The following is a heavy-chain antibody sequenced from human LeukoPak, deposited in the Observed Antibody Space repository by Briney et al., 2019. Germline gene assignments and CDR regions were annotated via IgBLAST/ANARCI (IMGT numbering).Heavy chain of an antibody. Sequence: GGSLRLSCAASGFTFSSYAMSWVRQAPGKGLEWVSSISDSGDRSYYADSVKGRFTISRDNSKNTLYLQMNSLRAEDTAVYYCAKAALYHEVDTAMPFRWGQGTLVTVSS. CDR3: AKAALYHEVDTAMPFR. D-gene: IGHD5-18*01. V-gene: IGHV3-23*01. CDR2: ISDSGDRS. CDR1: GFTFSSYA. J-gene: IGHJ4*02.